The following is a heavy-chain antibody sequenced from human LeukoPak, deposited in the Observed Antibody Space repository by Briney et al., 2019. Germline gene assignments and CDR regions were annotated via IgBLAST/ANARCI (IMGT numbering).Heavy chain of an antibody. Sequence: ASVKVSCKASGYTFTSYGISWVRQAPGQGLEWMGWISAYNGNTNYAQKLQGRVTMTTDTSTSTAYMELRSLRSDDTAVYYCARNNDSRDPPHFDYWGQGTLVTVSS. V-gene: IGHV1-18*01. CDR2: ISAYNGNT. D-gene: IGHD3-16*01. CDR3: ARNNDSRDPPHFDY. J-gene: IGHJ4*02. CDR1: GYTFTSYG.